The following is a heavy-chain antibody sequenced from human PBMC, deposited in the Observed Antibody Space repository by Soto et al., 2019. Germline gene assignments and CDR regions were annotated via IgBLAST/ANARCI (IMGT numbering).Heavy chain of an antibody. J-gene: IGHJ4*02. Sequence: PSETLSLTCTVSGDSITSNSYFWAWIRQPPGKGLEWIGSIYYSGTTYYNPSLKSRVTISVDTSTNQFSLKLTSVTAADTAVYYCTRHEVGAAAHRPLDYWGQGTLVTVSS. V-gene: IGHV4-39*01. CDR1: GDSITSNSYF. D-gene: IGHD6-13*01. CDR2: IYYSGTT. CDR3: TRHEVGAAAHRPLDY.